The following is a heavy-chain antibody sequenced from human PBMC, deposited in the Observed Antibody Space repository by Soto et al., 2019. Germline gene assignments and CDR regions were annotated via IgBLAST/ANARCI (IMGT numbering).Heavy chain of an antibody. V-gene: IGHV4-34*01. CDR3: ARRSDIAAAGTCNWFDP. D-gene: IGHD6-13*01. CDR1: GGSFSGYY. Sequence: SETLSLTCAVYGGSFSGYYWSWIRQPPGKGLEWIGEINHSGSTNYNPSLKSRVTISVDTSKNQFSLKLSSVTAADTAVYYCARRSDIAAAGTCNWFDPWGQGTLVTVSS. J-gene: IGHJ5*02. CDR2: INHSGST.